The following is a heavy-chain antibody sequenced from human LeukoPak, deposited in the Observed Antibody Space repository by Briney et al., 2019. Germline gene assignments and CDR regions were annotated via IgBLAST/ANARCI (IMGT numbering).Heavy chain of an antibody. D-gene: IGHD3-10*01. J-gene: IGHJ3*02. CDR1: GFTFSSYA. CDR2: ISSNGGST. CDR3: ARGGYGSGITEFDI. Sequence: GGSLRLSCAASGFTFSSYAMHWVRQAPGKGLEYVSAISSNGGSTYYANSVKGRFTISRDNSKNTLYLQMGSLRAEDMAVYYCARGGYGSGITEFDIWGQGTMVTVSS. V-gene: IGHV3-64*01.